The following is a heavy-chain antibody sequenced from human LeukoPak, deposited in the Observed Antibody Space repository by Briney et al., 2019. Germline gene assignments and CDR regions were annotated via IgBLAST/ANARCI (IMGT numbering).Heavy chain of an antibody. D-gene: IGHD6-13*01. Sequence: NTGGSLRLSCVASGFTFSSYSMNWVRQAPGKGLEWVSSITRSSNYIYYADSVKGRFTISRDNAKNSLYLQMNSLRAEDTAVYYCAKDLAVAAAATEGAFDIWGQGTMVTVSS. J-gene: IGHJ3*02. CDR3: AKDLAVAAAATEGAFDI. V-gene: IGHV3-21*04. CDR2: ITRSSNYI. CDR1: GFTFSSYS.